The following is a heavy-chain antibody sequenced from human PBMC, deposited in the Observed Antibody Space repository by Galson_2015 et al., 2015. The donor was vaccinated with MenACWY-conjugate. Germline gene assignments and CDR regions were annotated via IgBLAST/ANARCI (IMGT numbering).Heavy chain of an antibody. CDR3: AKMQGYFDY. Sequence: SLRLSCAASGLTFSNYGMAWVRQAPGKGLEWVSAIVGSGSTTYYADSVEGRFTSSRDNSKNTLYLQMNSLRAEDTAIYYCAKMQGYFDYWGQGTLVTVSS. J-gene: IGHJ4*02. CDR2: IVGSGSTT. CDR1: GLTFSNYG. V-gene: IGHV3-23*01.